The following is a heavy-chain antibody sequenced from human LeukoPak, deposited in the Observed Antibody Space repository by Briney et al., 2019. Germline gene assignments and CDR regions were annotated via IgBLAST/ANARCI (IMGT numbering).Heavy chain of an antibody. D-gene: IGHD3-10*01. CDR2: IYYSGST. J-gene: IGHJ5*02. CDR3: ARRRFMVRGVIHLFDP. V-gene: IGHV4-59*01. CDR1: GGSISSYY. Sequence: PSETLSLTCTVSGGSISSYYWSWIRQPPGKGLEWIGYIYYSGSTNYNPSLKSRVTISVDTSKNQFSLKLSSVTAADTAVYYCARRRFMVRGVIHLFDPWGQGTLVTVSS.